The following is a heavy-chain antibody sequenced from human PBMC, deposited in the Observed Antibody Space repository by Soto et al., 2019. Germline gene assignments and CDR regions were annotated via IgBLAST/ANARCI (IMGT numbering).Heavy chain of an antibody. CDR3: ARGLILWFGELSRRGGYYYYMDV. V-gene: IGHV4-34*01. Sequence: QVQLQQWGAGLLKPSETLSLTCAVYGGSFSGYQWTWIRQTPGKGLEWIGEINDSGNINYNPSLKSLVTILVDTAKKQFSLKLSSVTAADTAVYYCARGLILWFGELSRRGGYYYYMDVWGKGTTVTVSS. CDR1: GGSFSGYQ. J-gene: IGHJ6*03. D-gene: IGHD3-10*01. CDR2: INDSGNI.